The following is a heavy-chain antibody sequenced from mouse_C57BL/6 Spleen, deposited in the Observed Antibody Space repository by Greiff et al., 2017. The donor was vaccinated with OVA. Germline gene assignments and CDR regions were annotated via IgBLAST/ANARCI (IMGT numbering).Heavy chain of an antibody. J-gene: IGHJ1*03. CDR3: ARDDHYGSSFGV. CDR2: IHPNSGST. D-gene: IGHD1-1*01. V-gene: IGHV1-64*01. Sequence: QVHVKQPGAELVKPGASVKLSCKASGYTFTSYWMHWVKQRPGQGLEWIGMIHPNSGSTNYNEKFKSKATLTVDKSSSTAYMQLSSLTSEDSAVYYCARDDHYGSSFGVWGTGTTVTVSS. CDR1: GYTFTSYW.